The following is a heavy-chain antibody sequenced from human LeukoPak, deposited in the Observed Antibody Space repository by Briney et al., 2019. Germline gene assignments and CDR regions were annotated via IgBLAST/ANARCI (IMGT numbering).Heavy chain of an antibody. CDR1: GFTFSSYA. Sequence: PGGSLRLSCAASGFTFSSYAMHWVRQAPGKGLEWVAVILYDGSNKYYADSVKGRFTISRDNSKNTLYLQMNSLRAEDTAVYYCARDSTPEGYYDSSGPTSLDPWGQGTLVTVSS. D-gene: IGHD3-22*01. V-gene: IGHV3-30-3*01. J-gene: IGHJ5*02. CDR2: ILYDGSNK. CDR3: ARDSTPEGYYDSSGPTSLDP.